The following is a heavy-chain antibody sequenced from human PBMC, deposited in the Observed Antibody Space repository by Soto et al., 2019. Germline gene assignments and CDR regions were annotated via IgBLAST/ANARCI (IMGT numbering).Heavy chain of an antibody. Sequence: EVQLVESGGVVVQPGESLRLSCEASGFTFDDYTMHWVRQAPGKGLEWVSLVSWDDVSTYYADSVKGRFTISRDNSKNSLDLLMNSVKTEDTALYYCTKASEVNPTYGMDVWGLGTTVTVSS. J-gene: IGHJ6*02. V-gene: IGHV3-43*01. D-gene: IGHD3-22*01. CDR1: GFTFDDYT. CDR2: VSWDDVST. CDR3: TKASEVNPTYGMDV.